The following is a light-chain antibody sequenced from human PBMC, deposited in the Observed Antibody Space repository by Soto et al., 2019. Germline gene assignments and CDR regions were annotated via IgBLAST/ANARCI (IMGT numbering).Light chain of an antibody. CDR2: EVN. J-gene: IGLJ2*01. CDR1: SDDIGSYNY. V-gene: IGLV2-8*01. CDR3: SSFVHRNNLL. Sequence: QSVLTQPPSASGSPGQSVTISCTGTSDDIGSYNYVSWYQQHAGTAPKLIIYEVNKRPSGVPNRFSGSKSGNTASLTVSGLQAEDEAVYYCSSFVHRNNLLFGGGTKLTVL.